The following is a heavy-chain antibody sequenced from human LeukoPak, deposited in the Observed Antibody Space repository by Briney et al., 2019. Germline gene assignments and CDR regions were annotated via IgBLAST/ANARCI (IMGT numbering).Heavy chain of an antibody. J-gene: IGHJ6*04. CDR2: ISYDGSNK. D-gene: IGHD2-2*01. CDR1: GFTFSSYG. V-gene: IGHV3-30*18. CDR3: AKSQTPVVPAAMSGMDV. Sequence: PGRSLRLSCAASGFTFSSYGMHWVRQAPGKGLEWVAVISYDGSNKYYADSVKGRFTTSRDNSKNTLYLQMNSLRAEDTAVYYCAKSQTPVVPAAMSGMDVWGKGTTVTVSS.